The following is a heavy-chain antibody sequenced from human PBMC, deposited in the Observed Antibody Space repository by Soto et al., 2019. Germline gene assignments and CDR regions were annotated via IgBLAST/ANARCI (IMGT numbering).Heavy chain of an antibody. J-gene: IGHJ5*02. Sequence: QVELVQSGAEVKKPGASVKVSCRASGYTFTSSGISWVRQAPGQGLGWMGWISGHNGTTNSADKFRARVKMTTDTTTRPAFMGLRNIISDDTFVYYFARDLPYYDNREVGWFDPWGQGTMVTVSS. D-gene: IGHD3-16*01. CDR1: GYTFTSSG. CDR2: ISGHNGTT. CDR3: ARDLPYYDNREVGWFDP. V-gene: IGHV1-18*01.